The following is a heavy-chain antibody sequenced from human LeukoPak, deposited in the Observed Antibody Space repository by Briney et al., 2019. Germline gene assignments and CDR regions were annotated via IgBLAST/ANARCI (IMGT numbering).Heavy chain of an antibody. CDR1: GGTFSSYA. CDR2: IIPIFGIA. V-gene: IGHV1-69*04. D-gene: IGHD4-11*01. Sequence: SVKVSCKASGGTFSSYAISWVRQAPGQGLEWMGRIIPIFGIANYAQKFQGRVTITADKSTSTAYMELSSLRSEDTAVYYCAREEYSSHMDNWFDPWGQGTLVTVSS. J-gene: IGHJ5*02. CDR3: AREEYSSHMDNWFDP.